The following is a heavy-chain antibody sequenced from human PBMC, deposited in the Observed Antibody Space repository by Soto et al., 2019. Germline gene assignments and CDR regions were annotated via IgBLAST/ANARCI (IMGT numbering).Heavy chain of an antibody. Sequence: ASVKVSCKASGYTFTSYYMHWVRQAPGQGLEWMGIINPSGGSTSYAQKFQGRVTMTRDTSTSTVYMELSSLRSEDTAVYYCARDRWDPGPSYYYDSSGYRYGMDVWGQGTTVTVSS. CDR3: ARDRWDPGPSYYYDSSGYRYGMDV. CDR1: GYTFTSYY. CDR2: INPSGGST. J-gene: IGHJ6*02. D-gene: IGHD3-22*01. V-gene: IGHV1-46*01.